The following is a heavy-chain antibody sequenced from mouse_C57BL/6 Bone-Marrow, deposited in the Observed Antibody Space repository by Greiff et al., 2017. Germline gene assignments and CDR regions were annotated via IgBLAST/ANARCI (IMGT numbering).Heavy chain of an antibody. CDR2: IDPSDSYT. CDR3: ARFLYYAMDY. Sequence: QVQLQQPGAELVRPGTSVKLSCKASGYTFTSYWMHWVKQRPGQGLEWIGVIDPSDSYTNYNQKFKGKATLTVDTSSSTAYMQLSSLTSEDSAVYYCARFLYYAMDYWGKGTSVTVSS. CDR1: GYTFTSYW. V-gene: IGHV1-59*01. J-gene: IGHJ4*01.